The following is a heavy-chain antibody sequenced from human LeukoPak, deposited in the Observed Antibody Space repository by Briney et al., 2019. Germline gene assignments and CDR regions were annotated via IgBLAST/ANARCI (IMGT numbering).Heavy chain of an antibody. V-gene: IGHV3-21*01. J-gene: IGHJ5*02. CDR2: ISSSSSYI. CDR3: AKDAGEWLTHVYTNWFDP. D-gene: IGHD3-3*01. Sequence: GGSLRLSCAASGFTFSSYSMNWVRQAPGKGLEWVSSISSSSSYIYYADSVKGRFTISRDNAKNSLYLQMNSLRAEDTAVYYCAKDAGEWLTHVYTNWFDPWGQGTLVTVSS. CDR1: GFTFSSYS.